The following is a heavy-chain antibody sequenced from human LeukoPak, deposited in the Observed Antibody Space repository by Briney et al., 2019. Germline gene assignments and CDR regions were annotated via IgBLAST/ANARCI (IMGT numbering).Heavy chain of an antibody. CDR3: AADPGVTVFYYYGMDV. D-gene: IGHD2-21*02. CDR2: IVVGSGNT. CDR1: GFTFTSSA. V-gene: IGHV1-58*01. J-gene: IGHJ6*02. Sequence: GASVKVSCKASGFTFTSSAVQWVRQARGQRLEWIGWIVVGSGNTNYAQKFQERVTITRGMSTSTAYMELSSLRSEDTAVYYCAADPGVTVFYYYGMDVWGQGTTVTVSS.